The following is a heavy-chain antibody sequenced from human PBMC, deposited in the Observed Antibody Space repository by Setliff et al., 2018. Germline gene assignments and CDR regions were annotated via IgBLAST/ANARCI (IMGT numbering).Heavy chain of an antibody. CDR2: IKSEIAGGTT. CDR3: TTAHYTGNSRTLDF. CDR1: GFTFSEEW. Sequence: GESLKISCAASGFTFSEEWMSWVRQAPGKGLEWIGRIKSEIAGGTTDYGAPVKGRFTISRDDSKNTLLLQMNSLKTEDTALYYCTTAHYTGNSRTLDFWGPGTLVTVS. V-gene: IGHV3-15*01. J-gene: IGHJ4*02. D-gene: IGHD1-26*01.